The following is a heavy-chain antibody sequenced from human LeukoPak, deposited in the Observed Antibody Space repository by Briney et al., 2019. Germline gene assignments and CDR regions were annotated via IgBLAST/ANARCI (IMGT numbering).Heavy chain of an antibody. Sequence: ASVKVSCKASGYTFTTYGMNWVRQAPGQGLEWMGWINTNTGNPTYAQGFTGRFVFSLDTSVSTAYLQISSLKAEDTAIYYCARFGAPEAFDIWGQGTMLTVSS. CDR1: GYTFTTYG. D-gene: IGHD3-16*01. J-gene: IGHJ3*02. CDR2: INTNTGNP. V-gene: IGHV7-4-1*02. CDR3: ARFGAPEAFDI.